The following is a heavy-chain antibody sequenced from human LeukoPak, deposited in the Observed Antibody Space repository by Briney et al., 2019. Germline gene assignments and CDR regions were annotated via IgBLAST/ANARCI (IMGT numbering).Heavy chain of an antibody. CDR3: ARRETARAVVLMGGDF. CDR2: VYYSGNT. CDR1: GGSISSSSYF. J-gene: IGHJ4*02. V-gene: IGHV4-39*01. D-gene: IGHD3-3*01. Sequence: SETLSLTCTVSGGSISSSSYFWGWIRQPPGKGLEWIGSVYYSGNTYYNPSLKSRVTISVDTSKNQFFLKLSSVTAADTAVYYCARRETARAVVLMGGDFWGQGTLVTVSS.